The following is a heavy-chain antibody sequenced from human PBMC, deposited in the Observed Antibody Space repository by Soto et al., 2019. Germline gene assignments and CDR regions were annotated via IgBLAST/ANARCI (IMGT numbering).Heavy chain of an antibody. CDR2: ISYDGSNK. J-gene: IGHJ4*02. CDR1: GFTFSNYG. V-gene: IGHV3-30*18. CDR3: AKDRTRYCSGGSCWPFDY. D-gene: IGHD2-15*01. Sequence: PGGSLRLSCAAPGFTFSNYGMHWVRQAPGKGAEWVAVISYDGSNKYYADSVKGRFTISRDNSKNTLYLQMNSLRAEDTAVYYCAKDRTRYCSGGSCWPFDYWGQGTLVTVSS.